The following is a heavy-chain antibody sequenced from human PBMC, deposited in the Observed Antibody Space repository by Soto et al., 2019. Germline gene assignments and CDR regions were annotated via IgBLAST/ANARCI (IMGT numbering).Heavy chain of an antibody. V-gene: IGHV1-18*01. J-gene: IGHJ4*02. Sequence: QVQLVQSGGEAAKPRASVKVSCKASGYTFTNYGINWVRQAPGLGVEWMGWINVYNGKTNYAQKFQARVTMTTDTSTNSVYMELRSLRSDDTAVYYWARGPDPTYFDYWAPGTLVIVSS. CDR2: INVYNGKT. CDR1: GYTFTNYG. CDR3: ARGPDPTYFDY.